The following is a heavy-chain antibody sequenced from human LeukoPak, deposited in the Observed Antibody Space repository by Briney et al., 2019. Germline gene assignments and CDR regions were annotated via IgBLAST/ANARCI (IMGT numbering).Heavy chain of an antibody. Sequence: GGSLRLSCAASGFTFSSYAMSWVRQAPGKGLEWVSAISGSGGSTYYADSVKGRFTISRDNSKNTLYLQMNSLRAEDTAVYYCAKDHRRTIFGVAPFFDYWGQGTLVTVSS. D-gene: IGHD3-3*01. J-gene: IGHJ4*02. CDR2: ISGSGGST. CDR3: AKDHRRTIFGVAPFFDY. CDR1: GFTFSSYA. V-gene: IGHV3-23*01.